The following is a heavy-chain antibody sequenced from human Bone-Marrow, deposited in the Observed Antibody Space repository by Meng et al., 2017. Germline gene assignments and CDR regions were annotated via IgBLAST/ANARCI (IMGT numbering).Heavy chain of an antibody. V-gene: IGHV1-2*06. CDR1: GYTFTDYY. CDR3: ARVVIRGYEVLGY. Sequence: QGQLCQSGAEVKKPGASVKVSCKASGYTFTDYYLHWVRQAPGQGLEWMGRINPNSGGTNYAQKFQGRVTMTKDTSISTAYMELSRLRSDDTAVYFCARVVIRGYEVLGYWGQGTLVTVSS. D-gene: IGHD3-10*01. J-gene: IGHJ4*02. CDR2: INPNSGGT.